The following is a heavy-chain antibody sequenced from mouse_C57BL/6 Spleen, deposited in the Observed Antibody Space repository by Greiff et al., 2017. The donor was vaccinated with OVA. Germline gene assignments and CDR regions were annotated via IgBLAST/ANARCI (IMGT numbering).Heavy chain of an antibody. J-gene: IGHJ3*01. V-gene: IGHV5-12*01. CDR1: GFTFSDYY. Sequence: EVQGVESGGGLVQPGGSLKLSCAASGFTFSDYYMYWVRQTPEKRLEWVAYISNGGGSTYYPDTVKGRFTISRDNAKNTLYLHMSRLKSEDTAMYYCARHAYWGQGTLVTVSA. CDR3: ARHAY. CDR2: ISNGGGST.